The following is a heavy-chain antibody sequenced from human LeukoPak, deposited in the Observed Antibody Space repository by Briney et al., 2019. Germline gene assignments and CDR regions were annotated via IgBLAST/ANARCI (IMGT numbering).Heavy chain of an antibody. CDR2: ISYDGSNK. CDR3: AAARYGWYFDL. V-gene: IGHV3-30-3*01. Sequence: PGRSLRLSCAASGFTFSSYAMHWVRQAPGKGLEWVAVISYDGSNKYYADSVKGRFTISRDNSKNTLYLHMNSLRAEDTAVYYCAAARYGWYFDLWGRGTLVTVSS. CDR1: GFTFSSYA. J-gene: IGHJ2*01. D-gene: IGHD1-1*01.